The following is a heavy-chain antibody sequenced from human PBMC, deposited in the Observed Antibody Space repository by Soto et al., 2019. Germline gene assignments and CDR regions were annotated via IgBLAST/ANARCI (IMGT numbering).Heavy chain of an antibody. CDR3: AKNGQPPYYYYGMDV. D-gene: IGHD2-8*01. CDR2: ISGYNGDT. CDR1: GYTFTRYG. V-gene: IGHV1-18*01. J-gene: IGHJ6*02. Sequence: GASVKVSCKASGYTFTRYGISWVRQAPGQGLEWMGWISGYNGDTNYAQKFQDRVTMTVDTSTTTAFMELTSLTSDDRAVYYCAKNGQPPYYYYGMDVWGQGTSVTVSS.